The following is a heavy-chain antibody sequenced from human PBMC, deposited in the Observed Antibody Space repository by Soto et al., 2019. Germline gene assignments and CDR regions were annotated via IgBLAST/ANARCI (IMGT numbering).Heavy chain of an antibody. CDR1: GYILLDHY. CDR3: ARDLNHDYGPVSVNGFFDY. D-gene: IGHD3-16*01. J-gene: IGHJ4*03. Sequence: ASVKVSCKDSGYILLDHYVHWVRPAPVQGLEWMGWLNPSNGDTKYAQKFQGRVTMTRDTSTSTHYMELRGLTSGDTAVYYCARDLNHDYGPVSVNGFFDYWG. V-gene: IGHV1-2*02. CDR2: LNPSNGDT.